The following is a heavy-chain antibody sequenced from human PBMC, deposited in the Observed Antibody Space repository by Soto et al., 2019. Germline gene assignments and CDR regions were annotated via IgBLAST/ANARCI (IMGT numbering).Heavy chain of an antibody. CDR2: IIPIFGTA. V-gene: IGHV1-69*01. Sequence: QVQLVQSGAEVKKPGSSVKVSCKASGGTFSSYAISWVRQAPGQGLEWMGGIIPIFGTANYAQKFQGRVTITADESTRTAYIELSSLRSEDTAVYYCARPLVNTYYDFWSGYYAPMDVWGQGTTVTVSS. J-gene: IGHJ6*02. CDR1: GGTFSSYA. D-gene: IGHD3-3*01. CDR3: ARPLVNTYYDFWSGYYAPMDV.